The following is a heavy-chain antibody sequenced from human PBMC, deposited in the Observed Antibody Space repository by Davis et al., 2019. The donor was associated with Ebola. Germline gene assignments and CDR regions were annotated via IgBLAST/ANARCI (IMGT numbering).Heavy chain of an antibody. CDR3: ARDLPDYYYYYGMDV. J-gene: IGHJ6*02. CDR2: ISSSSSYI. V-gene: IGHV3-21*01. CDR1: GFTFSSYS. D-gene: IGHD1-14*01. Sequence: PGGSLRLSCAASGFTFSSYSMNWVRQAPGKGLEWVSSISSSSSYIYYADSVKGRFTISRDNAKSSLYLQMNSLRAEDTAVYYCARDLPDYYYYYGMDVWGQGTTVTVSS.